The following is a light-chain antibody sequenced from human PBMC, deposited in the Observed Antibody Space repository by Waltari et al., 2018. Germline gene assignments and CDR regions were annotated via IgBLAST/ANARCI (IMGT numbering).Light chain of an antibody. Sequence: QSALTQPRPVSVSPGQSVTISCTGTGSDVGDYNSVSWYQQHPGKAPKLVIYDVTKRPSGVPDRFSGSKSGNSASLTVSGLQAEDEADYYCCSYAGTWVFGGGTKLTVL. CDR1: GSDVGDYNS. V-gene: IGLV2-11*01. J-gene: IGLJ3*02. CDR2: DVT. CDR3: CSYAGTWV.